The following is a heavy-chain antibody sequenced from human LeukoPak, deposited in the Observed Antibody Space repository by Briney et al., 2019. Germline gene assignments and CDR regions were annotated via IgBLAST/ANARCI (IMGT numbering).Heavy chain of an antibody. J-gene: IGHJ4*02. CDR2: ISSSSSYI. CDR1: GFTFSSYS. V-gene: IGHV3-21*01. D-gene: IGHD2-21*01. Sequence: GGSLRLSCAASGFTFSSYSMNWVRQAPGKGLEWVSSISSSSSYIYYADSVKGRFTISRDNAKNSLYLQMNSLRAEDTAVYYCASRGLLGRSGILDYWGQGTLVTVSS. CDR3: ASRGLLGRSGILDY.